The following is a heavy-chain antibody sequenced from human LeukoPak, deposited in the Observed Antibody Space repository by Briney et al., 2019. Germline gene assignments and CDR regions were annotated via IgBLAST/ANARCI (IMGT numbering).Heavy chain of an antibody. J-gene: IGHJ3*02. Sequence: GGSLRLSCAPSGFTFSSYAMHWARQAPGKGLEWVAVISYAGSNKFYADSVRGRVTISRDNSKNTLYLQMNNLKTEDTAVYYCARGQHRVTYSDDAFDIWGQGTMVTVSS. D-gene: IGHD4-11*01. CDR2: ISYAGSNK. CDR3: ARGQHRVTYSDDAFDI. V-gene: IGHV3-30-3*01. CDR1: GFTFSSYA.